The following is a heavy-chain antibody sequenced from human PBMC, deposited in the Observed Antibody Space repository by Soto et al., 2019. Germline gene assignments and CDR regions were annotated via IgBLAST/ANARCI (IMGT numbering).Heavy chain of an antibody. Sequence: SETLSLTCTVSGGSISSYYWSWIRQPPGKGLEWFGYIYYSGSTNYNPSLKSRVTIAVDTSKNQFSLTLSSVTAADTAVYYCASGYHDILTCYLFYYWCQGTLVTFSS. J-gene: IGHJ4*02. CDR2: IYYSGST. V-gene: IGHV4-59*01. D-gene: IGHD3-9*01. CDR1: GGSISSYY. CDR3: ASGYHDILTCYLFYY.